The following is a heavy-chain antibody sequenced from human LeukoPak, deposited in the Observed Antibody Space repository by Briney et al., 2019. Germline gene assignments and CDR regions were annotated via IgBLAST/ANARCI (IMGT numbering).Heavy chain of an antibody. D-gene: IGHD6-6*01. V-gene: IGHV1-18*01. Sequence: ASVKVSCKASGYTFTSYGISWVRQAPGQGLEWMGWISAYNGNTNYAQKLQGRVTMTTDTSTSTAYMELRSLRSDDTAVYYCARSRTLYSSSSWSLDYWGQGTLVTVSS. CDR2: ISAYNGNT. J-gene: IGHJ4*02. CDR3: ARSRTLYSSSSWSLDY. CDR1: GYTFTSYG.